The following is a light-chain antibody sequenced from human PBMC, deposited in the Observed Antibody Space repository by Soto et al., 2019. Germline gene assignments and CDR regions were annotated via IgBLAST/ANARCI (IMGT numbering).Light chain of an antibody. CDR2: HAS. J-gene: IGKJ4*01. CDR3: QQYNNWPLT. Sequence: EIGMTQSPATLSVSPGERATLSCRASQSVNSKIAWYQQKPGQAPRLLFYHASRRATGTPARFSGSGSGTEFTLTISSLHSEDFAVYYCQQYNNWPLTFGGGTKVDIK. CDR1: QSVNSK. V-gene: IGKV3D-15*01.